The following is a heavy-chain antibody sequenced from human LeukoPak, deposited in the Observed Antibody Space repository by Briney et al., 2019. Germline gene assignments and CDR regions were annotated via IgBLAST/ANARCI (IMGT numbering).Heavy chain of an antibody. D-gene: IGHD6-19*01. CDR1: GGSISSSSYY. J-gene: IGHJ5*02. V-gene: IGHV4-39*01. CDR3: ARAWEQWLANWFDP. Sequence: SETLSFTCTVSGGSISSSSYYWGWIRQPPGKGLEWIGSIYYSGSTYYNPSLKSRVTISVDTSKNQFSLKLSSVTAADTAVYYCARAWEQWLANWFDPWGQGTLVTVSS. CDR2: IYYSGST.